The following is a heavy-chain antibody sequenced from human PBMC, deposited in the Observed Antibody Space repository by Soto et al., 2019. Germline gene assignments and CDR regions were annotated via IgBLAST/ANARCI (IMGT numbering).Heavy chain of an antibody. CDR3: ASSYLLEHYFDF. Sequence: PSETLSLTCTVSGGSISSYYWSWIRQPPGKGLEWIGYIYHSGSTNYNPSLKSRVTISVHTSKNQFSLKLSSVTAADTAVYYCASSYLLEHYFDFWGQGTLVTVSS. J-gene: IGHJ4*02. CDR2: IYHSGST. V-gene: IGHV4-59*01. CDR1: GGSISSYY. D-gene: IGHD3-3*01.